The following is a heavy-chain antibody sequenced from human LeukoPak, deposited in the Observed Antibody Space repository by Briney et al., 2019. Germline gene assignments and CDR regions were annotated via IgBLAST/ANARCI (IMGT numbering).Heavy chain of an antibody. J-gene: IGHJ3*02. CDR1: GIIFSKYG. Sequence: GGSLRLSCAASGIIFSKYGMSWVRQAPGKGLEWVATVLGSGVPTYYADSVQGRFTISRDNSKNTLYLQMSSLRAEDTAIYYCAKDPNGDYIGTFDIWGQGTTVIVS. CDR3: AKDPNGDYIGTFDI. V-gene: IGHV3-23*01. CDR2: VLGSGVPT. D-gene: IGHD4-17*01.